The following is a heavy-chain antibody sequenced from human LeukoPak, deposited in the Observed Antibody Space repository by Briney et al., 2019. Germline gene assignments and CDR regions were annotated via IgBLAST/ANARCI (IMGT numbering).Heavy chain of an antibody. CDR3: ARKGAMASCDY. Sequence: QPGRSLRLSCAASGFTFSSYGMHWVRQAPGKGLEWVAVIWYDGSNKYHADSVKGRFTISRDNSKNTLYLQMNSLRAEDTAVYYCARKGAMASCDYWGQGTLVTVSS. D-gene: IGHD5-18*01. CDR1: GFTFSSYG. J-gene: IGHJ4*02. CDR2: IWYDGSNK. V-gene: IGHV3-33*01.